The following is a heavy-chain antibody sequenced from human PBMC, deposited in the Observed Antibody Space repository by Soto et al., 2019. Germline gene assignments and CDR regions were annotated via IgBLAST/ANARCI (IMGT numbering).Heavy chain of an antibody. CDR3: AKNYDILTGYYSPFDY. CDR1: GFTFSSYG. V-gene: IGHV3-30*18. J-gene: IGHJ4*02. CDR2: ISYDGSNK. Sequence: GGSLRLSCAASGFTFSSYGMHWVRQAPGMGLEWVAVISYDGSNKYYADSVKGRFTISRDNSKNTLYLQMNSLRAEDTAVYYCAKNYDILTGYYSPFDYWGQGTLVTVSS. D-gene: IGHD3-9*01.